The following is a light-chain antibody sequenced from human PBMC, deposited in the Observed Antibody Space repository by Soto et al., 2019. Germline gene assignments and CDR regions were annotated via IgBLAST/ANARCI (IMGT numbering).Light chain of an antibody. CDR3: QQRSNWPIT. CDR2: DAS. Sequence: ELVLTQSPAPLSLSPGEIATLSFRTSQSVSKYFAWYQQKPGRAPRLLIYDASSSATGIPASFIGSGSGTDFTLTISSLEPEDVAIYYCQQRSNWPITFGQGTRLEIK. CDR1: QSVSKY. V-gene: IGKV3-11*01. J-gene: IGKJ5*01.